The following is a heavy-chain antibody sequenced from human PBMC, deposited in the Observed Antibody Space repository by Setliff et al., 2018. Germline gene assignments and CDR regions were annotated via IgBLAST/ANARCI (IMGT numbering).Heavy chain of an antibody. J-gene: IGHJ4*02. CDR2: IYHSGST. V-gene: IGHV4-38-2*02. CDR3: AKHRSYFDY. Sequence: SETLSLTCTVSGYSISNDYFWGWIRQPPGKGLEWIGSIYHSGSTSYYPSLKSRVTISVDTPKNQFPLNLSSVTAADTAVYYCAKHRSYFDYWGQGTLVTVST. CDR1: GYSISNDYF.